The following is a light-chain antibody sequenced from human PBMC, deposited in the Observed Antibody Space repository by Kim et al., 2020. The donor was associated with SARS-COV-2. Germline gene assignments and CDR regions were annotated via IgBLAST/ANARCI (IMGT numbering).Light chain of an antibody. CDR1: RSVSSH. V-gene: IGKV3-15*01. CDR3: QHYVNWPLT. Sequence: EIVMTQSPATLSVSPGEIATLSCRASRSVSSHLAWYQQKPGQGPRLLIYGASTRATGVPDRFSGSGSGTDFTLTISSLHSEDFAVYYCQHYVNWPLTFGGGTKVDIK. J-gene: IGKJ4*01. CDR2: GAS.